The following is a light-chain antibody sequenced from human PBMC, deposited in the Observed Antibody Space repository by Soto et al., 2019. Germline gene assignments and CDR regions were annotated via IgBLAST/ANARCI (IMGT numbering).Light chain of an antibody. J-gene: IGLJ1*01. CDR2: DNV. V-gene: IGLV1-51*01. Sequence: QSVLTQPPSVSATPGQKVTISCSGSDSNLGRNYVSWYHQLPGTAPRLLIYDNVYRFSGIPARFSASKSGTSATLGIAGLQPGDEGDYYRGSWDNNLRDYVFGTGTKVTVL. CDR3: GSWDNNLRDYV. CDR1: DSNLGRNY.